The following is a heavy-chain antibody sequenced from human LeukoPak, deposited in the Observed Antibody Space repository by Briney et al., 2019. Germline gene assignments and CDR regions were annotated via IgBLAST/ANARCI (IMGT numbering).Heavy chain of an antibody. D-gene: IGHD3-22*01. CDR3: ARDYYDSSGPFDGP. CDR1: GYTFTSYG. V-gene: IGHV1-18*01. CDR2: ISAYNGNT. J-gene: IGHJ5*02. Sequence: ASVKVSCKASGYTFTSYGISWVRQAPGQGLEWMGWISAYNGNTNYAQKLQGRVTMTTDTSTSTAYMELRGLRSDDTAVYYCARDYYDSSGPFDGPWGQGTLVTVSS.